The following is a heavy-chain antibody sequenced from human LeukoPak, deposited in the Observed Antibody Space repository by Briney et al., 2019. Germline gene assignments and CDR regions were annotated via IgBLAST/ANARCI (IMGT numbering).Heavy chain of an antibody. J-gene: IGHJ4*02. CDR3: ARGKSSSKIFDY. CDR2: ISSSSSYI. Sequence: GGSLRLSCAASGFTFSSYSMNWVRQAPGKGLEWVSSISSSSSYIYYADSVKGRFTISRDNAKNSLYLQMNSLRAEDTAVYYCARGKSSSKIFDYWGQGTLVTVSS. V-gene: IGHV3-21*01. D-gene: IGHD6-13*01. CDR1: GFTFSSYS.